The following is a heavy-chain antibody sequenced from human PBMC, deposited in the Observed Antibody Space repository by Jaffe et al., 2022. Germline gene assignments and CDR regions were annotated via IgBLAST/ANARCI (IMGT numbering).Heavy chain of an antibody. Sequence: QVQLQESGPGLVKPSQTLSLTCTVSGGSISSGSYYWSWIRQPAGKGLEWIGRIYTSGSTNYNPSLKSRVTISVDTSKNQFSLKLSSVTAADTAVYYCARAPYDSSGYYYGWFDPWGQGTLVTVSS. V-gene: IGHV4-61*02. CDR2: IYTSGST. D-gene: IGHD3-22*01. J-gene: IGHJ5*02. CDR1: GGSISSGSYY. CDR3: ARAPYDSSGYYYGWFDP.